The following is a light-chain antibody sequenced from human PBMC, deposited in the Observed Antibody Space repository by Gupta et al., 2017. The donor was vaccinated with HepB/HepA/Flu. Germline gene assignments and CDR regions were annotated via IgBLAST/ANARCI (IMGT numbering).Light chain of an antibody. J-gene: IGLJ1*01. CDR3: SSYTTSNILEV. Sequence: QSALTQPASVSGSPGQSVTISCTGTSSDVGGYNYVSWYRQHPGKAPKLMIYDVNSRPSGVSDRFAGSKSGTTASLTISGLQAEDEADDYCSSYTTSNILEVFGPGTKATVL. CDR2: DVN. V-gene: IGLV2-14*01. CDR1: SSDVGGYNY.